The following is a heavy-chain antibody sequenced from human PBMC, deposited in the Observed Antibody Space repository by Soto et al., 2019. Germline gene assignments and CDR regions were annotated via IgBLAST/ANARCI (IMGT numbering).Heavy chain of an antibody. CDR1: GFTFSLFA. V-gene: IGHV3-23*01. D-gene: IGHD7-27*01. CDR3: AKEVSLGSTVDLGY. J-gene: IGHJ4*02. Sequence: GGSLRLSCAASGFTFSLFAMSWVRQSPGKGLEWVSTISGSGGGTYYADAVKGRFTISRDNSMDTLYLQMKSLRVEDTARYYCAKEVSLGSTVDLGYWGQGSLVTVSS. CDR2: ISGSGGGT.